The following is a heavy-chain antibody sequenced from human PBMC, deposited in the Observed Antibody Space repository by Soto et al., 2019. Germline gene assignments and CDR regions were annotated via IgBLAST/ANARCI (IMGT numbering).Heavy chain of an antibody. CDR3: ARAYCSSTSCYVYAFDI. J-gene: IGHJ3*02. CDR1: GYTSTSYG. Sequence: GASVKVSCKASGYTSTSYGISWVRQAPGQGLEWMGWISAYNGNTNYAQKLQGRVTMTTDTSTSTAYMELRSLRSDDTAVYYCARAYCSSTSCYVYAFDIWGQGTMVTVSS. D-gene: IGHD2-2*01. CDR2: ISAYNGNT. V-gene: IGHV1-18*01.